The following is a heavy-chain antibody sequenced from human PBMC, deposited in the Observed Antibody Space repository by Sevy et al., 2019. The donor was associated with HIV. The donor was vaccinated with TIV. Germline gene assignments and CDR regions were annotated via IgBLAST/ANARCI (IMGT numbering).Heavy chain of an antibody. CDR1: GGSFSGYY. J-gene: IGHJ4*02. D-gene: IGHD3-10*01. CDR2: INHSGST. Sequence: SETLSLTCAVYGGSFSGYYWSWIRQPPGKGLEWIGEINHSGSTNYNPSLKSRVTISVDTSKNQFSLKLSSVTAADTAVYYGAGAQSLITMVQGVLFYFDYWGQGTLVTVSS. CDR3: AGAQSLITMVQGVLFYFDY. V-gene: IGHV4-34*01.